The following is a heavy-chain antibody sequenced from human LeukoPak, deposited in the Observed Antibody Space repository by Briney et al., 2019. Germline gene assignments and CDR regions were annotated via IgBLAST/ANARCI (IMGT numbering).Heavy chain of an antibody. CDR2: IYGDGSFT. D-gene: IGHD5-12*01. Sequence: GGSLRLSCAASGFTFSNFWMHWVRQAPGKGLVWVALIYGDGSFTRYADSVKGRFTISRDNAKNTVYLQMNSLRAEDTAVYYCAPQQTYSPYNWFDPGGQETLVTVSS. CDR1: GFTFSNFW. J-gene: IGHJ5*02. V-gene: IGHV3-74*01. CDR3: APQQTYSPYNWFDP.